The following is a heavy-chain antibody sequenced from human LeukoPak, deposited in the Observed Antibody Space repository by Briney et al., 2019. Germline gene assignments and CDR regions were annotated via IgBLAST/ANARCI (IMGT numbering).Heavy chain of an antibody. CDR2: ISSSSDYI. D-gene: IGHD3-10*01. CDR3: ARDLEGSGSFYRPSYDY. V-gene: IGHV3-21*01. CDR1: EFTFSSYN. Sequence: PGGSLRLSCAASEFTFSSYNMNWVRQAPGKGLECVSSISSSSDYIYYADSVKGRFTISRDNAKNSLYLQMNSLRAEDTAVYYCARDLEGSGSFYRPSYDYWGQGTLVTVSS. J-gene: IGHJ4*02.